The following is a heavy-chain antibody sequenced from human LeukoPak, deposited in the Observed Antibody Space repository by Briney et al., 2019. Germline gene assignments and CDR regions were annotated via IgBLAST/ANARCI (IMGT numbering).Heavy chain of an antibody. Sequence: SETLSLTCAVYGGSFSGYYWSWIRQPPGKGLEWIGEINHSGSTNYNPSLKSRVTISVDTPKNQFSLKLSSVTAADTAVYYCARGSATMVRGVIAFLDYWGQGTLVTVAS. CDR2: INHSGST. V-gene: IGHV4-34*01. CDR3: ARGSATMVRGVIAFLDY. J-gene: IGHJ4*02. D-gene: IGHD3-10*01. CDR1: GGSFSGYY.